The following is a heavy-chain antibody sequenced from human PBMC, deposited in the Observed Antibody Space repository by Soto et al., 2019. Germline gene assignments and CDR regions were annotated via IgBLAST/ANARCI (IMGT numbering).Heavy chain of an antibody. Sequence: QVQLVQSGAEVKKPGSSVKVACKASGGTFSSYAISWVRQAPGQGLEWMGGIIPIFGTANYAQKFQGRVTITADESXXTAYMELSSLRSEDTAVYYCARHVPAAGYYYGMDVWGQGTTVTVSS. J-gene: IGHJ6*02. CDR2: IIPIFGTA. V-gene: IGHV1-69*12. CDR3: ARHVPAAGYYYGMDV. D-gene: IGHD2-2*01. CDR1: GGTFSSYA.